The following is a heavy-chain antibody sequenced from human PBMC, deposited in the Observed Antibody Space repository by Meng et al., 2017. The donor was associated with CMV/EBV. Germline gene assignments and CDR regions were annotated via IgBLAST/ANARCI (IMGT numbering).Heavy chain of an antibody. D-gene: IGHD1-26*01. CDR1: GYTFTSYD. CDR3: ARGVIVGATGWFDP. V-gene: IGHV1-8*01. Sequence: SGYTFTSYDINWVRQAAGQGLGWMGWVNPSSGNTGYAQKFQGRVTMTRNTSISTAYMELSSLRSEDTAVYYCARGVIVGATGWFDPWGQGTLVTVSS. J-gene: IGHJ5*02. CDR2: VNPSSGNT.